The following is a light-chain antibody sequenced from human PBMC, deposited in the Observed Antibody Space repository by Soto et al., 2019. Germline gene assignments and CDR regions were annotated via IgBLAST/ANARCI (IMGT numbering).Light chain of an antibody. Sequence: DIQMTQSPSTLSASVGDRVIITCRASQSINGRLAWHQQKPGTAPKLLIHDASTLESGVPSRFSGSGSGTEFTLTISSLQPDDFATYYCQQYETYSPATFDQGTKVEVK. V-gene: IGKV1-5*01. CDR3: QQYETYSPAT. J-gene: IGKJ1*01. CDR1: QSINGR. CDR2: DAS.